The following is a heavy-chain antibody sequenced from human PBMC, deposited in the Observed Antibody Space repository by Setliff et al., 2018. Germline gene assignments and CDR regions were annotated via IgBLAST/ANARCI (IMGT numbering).Heavy chain of an antibody. Sequence: PGGSLRLSCAASGLIFGNYAMNWVRQAPGKGLEWVSGISGSGRNTYYADSVKGRFTISRDNATNSLYLQMNSLRAEDTAVYYCARDRISRYYDSGAHAFDIWGQGTMVTVSS. CDR1: GLIFGNYA. J-gene: IGHJ3*02. V-gene: IGHV3-21*01. CDR3: ARDRISRYYDSGAHAFDI. D-gene: IGHD3-22*01. CDR2: ISGSGRNT.